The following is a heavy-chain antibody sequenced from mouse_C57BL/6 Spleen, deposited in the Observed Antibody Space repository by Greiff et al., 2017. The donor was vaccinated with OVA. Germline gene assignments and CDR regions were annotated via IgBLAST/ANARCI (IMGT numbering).Heavy chain of an antibody. CDR2: LSSGSSTI. CDR3: ARPGRGYFDY. V-gene: IGHV5-17*01. Sequence: EVQRVESGGGLVKPGGSLKLSCAASGFTFSDYGMHWVRQAPEKGLEWVAYLSSGSSTIYYADTVKGRFTISRDNAKNTLFLQMTSLRSEDTAMYYCARPGRGYFDYWGQGTTLTVSS. J-gene: IGHJ2*01. CDR1: GFTFSDYG.